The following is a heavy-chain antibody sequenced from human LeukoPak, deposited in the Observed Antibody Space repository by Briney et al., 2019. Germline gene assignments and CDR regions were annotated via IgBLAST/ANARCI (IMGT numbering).Heavy chain of an antibody. V-gene: IGHV7-4-1*01. D-gene: IGHD3-3*01. CDR1: GYTFTSYA. Sequence: ASVKVSCKASGYTFTSYAMNWVRQAPGQGLEWMGWINTNTGNPTYAQGFTGRFVFSLDTSVSTAYLQICSLKAEDTAVYYCARDSAWAFKYYDFWSGSYGMDVWGQGTTATVSS. CDR2: INTNTGNP. CDR3: ARDSAWAFKYYDFWSGSYGMDV. J-gene: IGHJ6*02.